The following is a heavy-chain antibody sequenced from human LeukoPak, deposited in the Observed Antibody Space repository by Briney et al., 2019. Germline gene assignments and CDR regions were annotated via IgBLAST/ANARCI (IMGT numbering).Heavy chain of an antibody. V-gene: IGHV4-59*08. Sequence: SETLSLTCTVSGGSISSYYWSWIRQPPGKGLEWIGYIYYSGSTNYNPSLKSRVTISVDTSKNQFSLKLSSVTAADTAAYYCARRVYGMDVWGQGTTVTVSS. CDR2: IYYSGST. CDR1: GGSISSYY. CDR3: ARRVYGMDV. J-gene: IGHJ6*02.